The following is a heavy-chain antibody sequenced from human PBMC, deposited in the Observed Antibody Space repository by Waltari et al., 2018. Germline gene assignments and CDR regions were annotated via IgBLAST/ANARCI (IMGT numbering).Heavy chain of an antibody. Sequence: EVQLVQSGAEVKKPGESLKLSCKGSGYSFTSYWIGCVRQMPGKGLEWMGIIYPGDSDTRYSPSFQGQVTISADKSISTAYLQWSSLKASDTAMYYCARQRRQQLTPYYYYGMDVWGQGTTVTVSS. D-gene: IGHD6-13*01. CDR3: ARQRRQQLTPYYYYGMDV. V-gene: IGHV5-51*01. CDR1: GYSFTSYW. J-gene: IGHJ6*02. CDR2: IYPGDSDT.